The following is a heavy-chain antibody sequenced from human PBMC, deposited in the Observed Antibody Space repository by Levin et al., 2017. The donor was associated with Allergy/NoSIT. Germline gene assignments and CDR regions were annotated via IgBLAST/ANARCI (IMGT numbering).Heavy chain of an antibody. J-gene: IGHJ2*01. Sequence: SQTLSLTCTVSGGSISSYYWSWIRQPPGKGLEWIGYIYYSGSTNYNPSLKSRVTISVDTSKNQFSLKLSSVTAADTAVYYWARHDWFIAATFWYFDLWGRGTLVTVSS. CDR2: IYYSGST. D-gene: IGHD2-15*01. CDR1: GGSISSYY. CDR3: ARHDWFIAATFWYFDL. V-gene: IGHV4-59*08.